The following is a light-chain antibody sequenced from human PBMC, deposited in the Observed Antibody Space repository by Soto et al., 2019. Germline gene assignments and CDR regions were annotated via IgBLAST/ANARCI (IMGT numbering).Light chain of an antibody. CDR3: RADHGIGSNFVVV. V-gene: IGLV9-49*03. CDR1: SGYSNYK. J-gene: IGLJ2*01. CDR2: VGNGGIVG. Sequence: QSVLTQPPSASASLGASVTLTCTLSSGYSNYKVDWYQQRPGKGPRFVMRVGNGGIVGSKGDGIPDRFSVLGSGLNRYLTLKNSQEEDESDYHCRADHGIGSNFVVVFGGGTKLTVL.